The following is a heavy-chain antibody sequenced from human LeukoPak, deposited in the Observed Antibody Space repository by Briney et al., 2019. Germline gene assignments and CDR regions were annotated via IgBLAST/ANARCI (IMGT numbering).Heavy chain of an antibody. CDR1: GFTFNDYA. CDR2: INSDGSST. V-gene: IGHV3-74*01. D-gene: IGHD4-23*01. CDR3: ARDRDYGGYTDWYFDL. J-gene: IGHJ2*01. Sequence: PGGSLRLSCAASGFTFNDYAMHWVRQAPGKGLVWVSRINSDGSSTSYADSAKGRFTISRDNAKNTLYLQMNRLRAEDTAVYYCARDRDYGGYTDWYFDLWGRGTLVTVSS.